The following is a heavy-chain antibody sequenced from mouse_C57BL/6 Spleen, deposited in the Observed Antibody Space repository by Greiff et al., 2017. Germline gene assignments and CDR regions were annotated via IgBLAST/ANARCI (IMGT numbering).Heavy chain of an antibody. Sequence: QVQLQQSGAELVKPGASVKLSCKASGYTFTEYTIHWVKQRSGQGLEWIGWFYPGSGSIKYNEKFKDKATLTADKSSSTVYMELSRVTSEDSAVYFCARHEDRDGYPVDYYAMDYWGQGTSVTVSS. CDR1: GYTFTEYT. V-gene: IGHV1-62-2*01. CDR2: FYPGSGSI. CDR3: ARHEDRDGYPVDYYAMDY. J-gene: IGHJ4*01. D-gene: IGHD2-3*01.